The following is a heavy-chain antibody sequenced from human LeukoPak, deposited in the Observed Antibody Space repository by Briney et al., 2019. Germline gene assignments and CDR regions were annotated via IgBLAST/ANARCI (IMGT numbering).Heavy chain of an antibody. CDR1: GFTVSSNY. CDR3: ARDLRDYYDGSAYVDAFDI. D-gene: IGHD3-22*01. Sequence: GGSLRLSCAASGFTVSSNYMSWVRQAPGKGLEWVSVIYIGGVTYYADSVKGRFTISRENSKNTLYLQMNSLRAEDTAVYYCARDLRDYYDGSAYVDAFDIWGQGTMVTVSS. J-gene: IGHJ3*02. V-gene: IGHV3-53*01. CDR2: IYIGGVT.